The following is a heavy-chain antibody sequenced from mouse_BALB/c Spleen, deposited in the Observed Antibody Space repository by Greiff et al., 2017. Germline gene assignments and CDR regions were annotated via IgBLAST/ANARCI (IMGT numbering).Heavy chain of an antibody. CDR1: GYTFTSYW. V-gene: IGHV1-7*01. CDR2: INPSTGYT. J-gene: IGHJ2*01. Sequence: QVQLKQSGAELAKPGASVKMSCKASGYTFTSYWMHWVKQRPGQGLEWIGYINPSTGYTEYNQKFKDKATLTADKSSSTAYMQLSSLTSEDSAVYYCARDSSGYYFDYWGQGTTLTVSS. CDR3: ARDSSGYYFDY. D-gene: IGHD3-2*01.